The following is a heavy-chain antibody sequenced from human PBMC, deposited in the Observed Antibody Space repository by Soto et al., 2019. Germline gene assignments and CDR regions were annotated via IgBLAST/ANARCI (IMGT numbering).Heavy chain of an antibody. J-gene: IGHJ6*02. CDR1: GGTFSSYA. CDR2: IIPIFGTA. Sequence: QVQLVQSGAEVKKPGSSVKVSCKASGGTFSSYAISWVRQAPGQGLEWMGGIIPIFGTANYAQKFQGRVTITADEPTSKAYMELSSLRSEDTAVYYCARGYDILTGTPLPIYYYYGMDVWGQGTTVTVSS. V-gene: IGHV1-69*12. CDR3: ARGYDILTGTPLPIYYYYGMDV. D-gene: IGHD3-9*01.